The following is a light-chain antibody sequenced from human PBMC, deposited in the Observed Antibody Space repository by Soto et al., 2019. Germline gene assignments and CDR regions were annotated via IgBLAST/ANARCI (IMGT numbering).Light chain of an antibody. Sequence: DIQMTQSPSTLSASVGARVTITCRASQSISSWLAWYQQQPGKAPKLLIYDASSLESGVPSRFSGSGSGTEFTLTISSLQPDDFATYYCQQYNSYWTFGQGTKVDIK. CDR1: QSISSW. J-gene: IGKJ1*01. CDR3: QQYNSYWT. V-gene: IGKV1-5*01. CDR2: DAS.